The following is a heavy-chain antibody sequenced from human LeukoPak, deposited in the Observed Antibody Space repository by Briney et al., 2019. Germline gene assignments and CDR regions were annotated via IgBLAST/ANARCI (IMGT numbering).Heavy chain of an antibody. V-gene: IGHV1-58*01. Sequence: ASVTVSCKASGFTFTSSAVQWVRQARGQRLEWIGWIVVGSGNTNYAQKFQERVTITRGMPTSTAYMELSSLRSEDTAVYYCAAGNYYDSSGYYYWGQGTLVTVPS. CDR1: GFTFTSSA. D-gene: IGHD3-22*01. CDR2: IVVGSGNT. J-gene: IGHJ4*02. CDR3: AAGNYYDSSGYYY.